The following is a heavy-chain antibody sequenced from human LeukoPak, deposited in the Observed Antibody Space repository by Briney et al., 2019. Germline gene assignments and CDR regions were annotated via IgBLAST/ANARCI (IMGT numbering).Heavy chain of an antibody. V-gene: IGHV4-34*01. D-gene: IGHD3/OR15-3a*01. CDR3: ARGDWGDNWFDP. CDR1: AGSFSGYY. J-gene: IGHJ5*02. CDR2: INHSGST. Sequence: SETLSLTCAVYAGSFSGYYWSWIRQPPGKGLEWIGEINHSGSTNYNPSLKSRVTITVDTSKNQFSLKLSSVTAADTAVYYCARGDWGDNWFDPWGQGTPVTVSS.